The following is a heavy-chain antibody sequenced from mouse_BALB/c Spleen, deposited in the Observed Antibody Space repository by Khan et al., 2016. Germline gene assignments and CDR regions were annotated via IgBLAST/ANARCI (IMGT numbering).Heavy chain of an antibody. CDR1: GFTFSTYA. J-gene: IGHJ4*01. CDR2: INSNGGST. D-gene: IGHD2-14*01. V-gene: IGHV5-6-3*01. Sequence: EVELVESGGGLVQPGGSLKLSCAASGFTFSTYAMSWVRQTPDKSLELVATINSNGGSTSYPDNVKGRFTLSRDKAKNTLYLQMSSLKSEDTAMYYCARVRQAVDYWGQGTSVTVSS. CDR3: ARVRQAVDY.